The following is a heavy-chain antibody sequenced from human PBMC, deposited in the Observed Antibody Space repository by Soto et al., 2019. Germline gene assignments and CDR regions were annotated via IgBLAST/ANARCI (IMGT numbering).Heavy chain of an antibody. V-gene: IGHV3-72*01. Sequence: GGSLRLSCAAAEFTFSDYYMDWVRQAPGKDLGWVGRTRNKANSFTTEYAASVKGRFTILRDDSENSLSLQMNSLKTEDTAVYYCARNNCLNRYFDLLGRGTLVNVSS. CDR3: ARNNCLNRYFDL. CDR2: TRNKANSFTT. CDR1: EFTFSDYY. J-gene: IGHJ2*01. D-gene: IGHD1-20*01.